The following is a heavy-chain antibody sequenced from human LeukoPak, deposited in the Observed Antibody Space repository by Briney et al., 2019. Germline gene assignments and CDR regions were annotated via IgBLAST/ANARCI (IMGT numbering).Heavy chain of an antibody. CDR3: ARVDYDSSGYYFAFDI. Sequence: GGSLRLSCAASGFSFSSYEMNWVRQAPGKGLEWVSYISSSGSTIYYADSVKGRFTISRDNAQNSLSLQMNSLRAEDTAVYYCARVDYDSSGYYFAFDIWGQGTMVTVSS. V-gene: IGHV3-48*03. J-gene: IGHJ3*02. CDR2: ISSSGSTI. D-gene: IGHD3-22*01. CDR1: GFSFSSYE.